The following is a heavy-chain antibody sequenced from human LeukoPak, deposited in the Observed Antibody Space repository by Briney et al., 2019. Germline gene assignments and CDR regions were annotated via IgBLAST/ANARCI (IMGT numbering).Heavy chain of an antibody. J-gene: IGHJ6*02. D-gene: IGHD2-2*01. Sequence: SETLSLTCTVSGGSISSYYWSWVRQPPGKGLEWIGYIYYSGSTNYNPSLKSRVTISVDTSKNQFSLKLSSVTAADTAVYYCARLSSWALMDVWGQGTTVTVSS. CDR1: GGSISSYY. V-gene: IGHV4-59*08. CDR2: IYYSGST. CDR3: ARLSSWALMDV.